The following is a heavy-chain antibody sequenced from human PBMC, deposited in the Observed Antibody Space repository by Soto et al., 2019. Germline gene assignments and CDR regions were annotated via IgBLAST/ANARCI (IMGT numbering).Heavy chain of an antibody. V-gene: IGHV4-61*01. CDR1: GDSISNSRFY. J-gene: IGHJ6*02. CDR2: IYYSGST. D-gene: IGHD3-9*01. Sequence: PSETLSLTCAVSGDSISNSRFYWAWIRQPPGEGLEWIGYIYYSGSTNYNPSLRSRVTISLDTSKKQFSLKLSSVTAADTAVYYCARDILTGRMGMDVWGQGTTVTVSS. CDR3: ARDILTGRMGMDV.